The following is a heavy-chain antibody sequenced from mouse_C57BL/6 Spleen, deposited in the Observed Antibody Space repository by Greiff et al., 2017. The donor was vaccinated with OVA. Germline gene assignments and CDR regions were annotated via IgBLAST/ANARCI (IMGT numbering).Heavy chain of an antibody. D-gene: IGHD1-1*01. Sequence: VHVKQSGPELVKPGASVKISCKASGYSFTGYYMNWVKQSPEKSLEWIGEINPSTGGTTYNQKFKAKATLTVDKSSSTAYMQLKSLTSEDSAVYYCAKITTVVATRYAMDYWGQGTSVTVSS. CDR1: GYSFTGYY. CDR2: INPSTGGT. V-gene: IGHV1-42*01. CDR3: AKITTVVATRYAMDY. J-gene: IGHJ4*01.